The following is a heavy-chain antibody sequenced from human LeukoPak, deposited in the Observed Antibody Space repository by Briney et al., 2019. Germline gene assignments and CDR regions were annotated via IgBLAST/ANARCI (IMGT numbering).Heavy chain of an antibody. D-gene: IGHD2-2*01. Sequence: ASVKVSCKASGYTFTSYDINWVRQATGQGLEWMGWMNPNSGNTGYAQKFQGGVTMTRNTSISTAYMELSSLRFEDTAVYYCAREVSSTRKYYYYGMDVWGQGTTVTVSS. CDR3: AREVSSTRKYYYYGMDV. CDR1: GYTFTSYD. J-gene: IGHJ6*02. CDR2: MNPNSGNT. V-gene: IGHV1-8*01.